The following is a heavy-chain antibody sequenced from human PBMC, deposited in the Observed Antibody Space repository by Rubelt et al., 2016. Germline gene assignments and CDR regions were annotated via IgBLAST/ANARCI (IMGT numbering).Heavy chain of an antibody. CDR3: ARDGGPGIAVDNWFDP. Sequence: ESGGGVVQPGRSLRLSCAASGFIFSNYGMHWVRQAPGKGLEWVAVIWYDGSNKYYADSVKGRFTISRDNSKNTLYLQMNSLRAEDTAVYYCARDGGPGIAVDNWFDPWGQGTLVTVSS. V-gene: IGHV3-33*08. CDR1: GFIFSNYG. CDR2: IWYDGSNK. J-gene: IGHJ5*02. D-gene: IGHD6-19*01.